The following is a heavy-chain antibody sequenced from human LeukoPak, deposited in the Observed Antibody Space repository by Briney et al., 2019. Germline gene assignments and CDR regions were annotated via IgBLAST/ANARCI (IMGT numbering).Heavy chain of an antibody. D-gene: IGHD2-21*02. CDR3: AREGSYCVGGDCYSFDF. J-gene: IGHJ4*02. CDR1: GYRFISNY. V-gene: IGHV1-2*02. CDR2: MHPGNGNT. Sequence: ASVKVSCKASGYRFISNYIQWVRQAPGLGPEWMGWMHPGNGNTRYAEKFQGRVTMARDTSINTAYMDLSSLRSDDTAVYYCAREGSYCVGGDCYSFDFWGQGTLITVSS.